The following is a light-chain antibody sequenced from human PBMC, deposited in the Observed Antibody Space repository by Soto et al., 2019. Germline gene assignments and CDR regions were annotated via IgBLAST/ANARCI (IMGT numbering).Light chain of an antibody. Sequence: DIQMTQSPSSLSASVGDRVTITCRASQSISSYLNWYQQKPGKAPKLLIYAASSLQSGVPSRFSGSGSGTAFTLTISSLLPDDFATSYCQQCYSTPFPFGPGTKVDI. CDR3: QQCYSTPFP. J-gene: IGKJ3*01. CDR2: AAS. V-gene: IGKV1-39*01. CDR1: QSISSY.